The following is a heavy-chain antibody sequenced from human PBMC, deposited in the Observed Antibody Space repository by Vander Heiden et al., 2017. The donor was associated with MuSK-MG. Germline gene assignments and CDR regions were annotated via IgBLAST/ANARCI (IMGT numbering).Heavy chain of an antibody. CDR1: AGSISSASHS. D-gene: IGHD3-10*01. Sequence: QLQLQESGPGLVKPSETLSLTCAVSAGSISSASHSWGWIRQPPGKGLEWIGSIYYSGTTYYNSSLKSRVTISVDTSKNQFSLKLTSVTAADTAVYYCARQLGREGFLTFGEPPALYFDFWGQGTLVTVSS. V-gene: IGHV4-39*01. CDR2: IYYSGTT. J-gene: IGHJ4*02. CDR3: ARQLGREGFLTFGEPPALYFDF.